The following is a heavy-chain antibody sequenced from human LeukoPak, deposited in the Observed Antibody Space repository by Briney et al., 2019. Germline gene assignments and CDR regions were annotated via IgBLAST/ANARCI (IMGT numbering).Heavy chain of an antibody. CDR1: GGSLSGYD. J-gene: IGHJ4*02. CDR2: INRNGVI. Sequence: PSETLSLTCGVYGGSLSGYDWNWIRQPPGKGLEWVAQINRNGVITFNPSLESRVTISLDSSDNKFYLTLRSVTAADTAVYYCSTVRVRQMPLKFTGYRPLRGNYFRHWGQGSLVTVSS. D-gene: IGHD5-24*01. V-gene: IGHV4-34*01. CDR3: STVRVRQMPLKFTGYRPLRGNYFRH.